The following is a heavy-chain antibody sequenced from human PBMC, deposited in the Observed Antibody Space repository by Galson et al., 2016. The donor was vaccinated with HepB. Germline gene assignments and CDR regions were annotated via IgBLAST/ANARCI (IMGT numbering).Heavy chain of an antibody. J-gene: IGHJ5*02. CDR2: ISGSGGST. D-gene: IGHD3-3*01. CDR1: GFTFSTYA. Sequence: LRLSCAAPGFTFSTYAMSWVRQAPGKGLEWVSAISGSGGSTYYADSVKGRFTISRDNSKNTVYLQMNSLRAEDTAVYYCARDSRATFGEPNWFDPWGQGTLVIVSS. V-gene: IGHV3-23*01. CDR3: ARDSRATFGEPNWFDP.